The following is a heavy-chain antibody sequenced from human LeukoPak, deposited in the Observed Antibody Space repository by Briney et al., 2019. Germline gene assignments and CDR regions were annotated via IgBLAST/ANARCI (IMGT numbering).Heavy chain of an antibody. CDR1: GFTFSSYA. J-gene: IGHJ6*03. Sequence: PGGSLRLSCAASGFTFSSYAMSWVRQAPGKGLEWVSAISGSGGSTYYADSVKGRFTISRDNSKNTLYLQMNSLRAEDTAVYYCARKTYYDFWSGYYTGNYYYYMDVWGKETTVTVSS. D-gene: IGHD3-3*01. CDR2: ISGSGGST. CDR3: ARKTYYDFWSGYYTGNYYYYMDV. V-gene: IGHV3-23*01.